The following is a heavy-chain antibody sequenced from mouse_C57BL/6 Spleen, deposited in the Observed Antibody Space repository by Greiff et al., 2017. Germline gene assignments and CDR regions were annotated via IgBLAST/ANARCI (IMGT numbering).Heavy chain of an antibody. J-gene: IGHJ2*01. V-gene: IGHV1-39*01. Sequence: EVQLQQSGPELVKPGASVKISCKASGYSFTDYNMNWVKQSNGKSLEWIGVINPNYGTTSYNQKFKGKATLTVDQSSSTAYMQLNSLTSEDSAVYDCARLGYYDDDGGFDDWGQGTTLTVSS. D-gene: IGHD2-4*01. CDR2: INPNYGTT. CDR3: ARLGYYDDDGGFDD. CDR1: GYSFTDYN.